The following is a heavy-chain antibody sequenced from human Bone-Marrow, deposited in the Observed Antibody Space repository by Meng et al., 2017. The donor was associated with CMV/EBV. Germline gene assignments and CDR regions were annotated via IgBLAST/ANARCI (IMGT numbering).Heavy chain of an antibody. CDR3: ARGRYCSNTSCYRYYYYGMDV. D-gene: IGHD2-2*02. CDR1: GYTFTSYD. CDR2: MNPNSGNT. J-gene: IGHJ6*02. Sequence: ASVKVSCKASGYTFTSYDINWVRQATGQGLEWMGWMNPNSGNTGYAQKFQGRVTITRNTSISTAYMELSSLRSEDTAVYYCARGRYCSNTSCYRYYYYGMDVWGQGTTVTVSS. V-gene: IGHV1-8*03.